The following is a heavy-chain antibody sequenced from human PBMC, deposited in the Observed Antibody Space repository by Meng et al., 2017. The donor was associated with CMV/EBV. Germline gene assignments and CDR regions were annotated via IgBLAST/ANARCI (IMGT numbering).Heavy chain of an antibody. CDR2: IYYSGST. D-gene: IGHD2-15*01. CDR1: GGSISSGDYY. CDR3: ARVYCSGGSCYGNWFDP. V-gene: IGHV4-30-4*08. Sequence: QVVVQESGPCLVKPYKTLAPTCTVSGGSISSGDYYWSWIRQPPVQGLEWIGYIYYSGSTYYNPSLKSRVTISVETSKNQFSLKLSSVTAADTAVYYCARVYCSGGSCYGNWFDPWGQGTLVTVSS. J-gene: IGHJ5*02.